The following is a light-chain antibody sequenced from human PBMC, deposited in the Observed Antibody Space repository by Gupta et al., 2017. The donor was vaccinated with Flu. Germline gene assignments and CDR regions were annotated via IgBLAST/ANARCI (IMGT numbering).Light chain of an antibody. Sequence: SLSASVGDRVTITCRASQSISSYLNWYQQKPGKAPKLLIYAASSLQSGVPSRFSGSGSGTDFTLTISSLQPEDFATYYCQQSYSTLTFGPG. V-gene: IGKV1-39*01. CDR3: QQSYSTLT. J-gene: IGKJ3*01. CDR2: AAS. CDR1: QSISSY.